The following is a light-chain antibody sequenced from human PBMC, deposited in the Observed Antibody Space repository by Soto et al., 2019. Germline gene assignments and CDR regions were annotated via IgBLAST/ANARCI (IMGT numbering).Light chain of an antibody. V-gene: IGKV3-20*01. CDR2: GAS. J-gene: IGKJ4*01. CDR1: QSVSSSY. Sequence: EIVLTQSPGTLSLSPGERATLSCRASQSVSSSYLAWYQQKPGQAPRLLIYGASRRATGIPDRFSGSGSGTDFTLTISRLEPEDFAVYYCQHSGSSLLFGGGTKVEIK. CDR3: QHSGSSLL.